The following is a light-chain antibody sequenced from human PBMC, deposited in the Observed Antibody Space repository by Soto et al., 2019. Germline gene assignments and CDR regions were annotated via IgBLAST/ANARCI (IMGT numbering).Light chain of an antibody. CDR2: GAS. CDR3: HQYASSLT. CDR1: QRVSSSY. V-gene: IGKV3-20*01. J-gene: IGKJ4*01. Sequence: EIVLTQSPGTLSLSPGERATLSCRASQRVSSSYLAWYQQKPGQAPRLLIYGASSRATGIPDRFSGSGSGTDFTLTISRLEPEDFAVYYCHQYASSLTFGGGTKVDIK.